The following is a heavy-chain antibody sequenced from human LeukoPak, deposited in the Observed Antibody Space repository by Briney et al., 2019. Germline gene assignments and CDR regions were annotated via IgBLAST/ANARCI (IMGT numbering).Heavy chain of an antibody. J-gene: IGHJ4*02. CDR1: GGSISNDY. Sequence: KPSETLSLTCTVSGGSISNDYWSWIRQSPGKGLKWIGFIYYSGSTNYNPSLKSRVTVSVDTSKNQFSLKLSSVTATDTAVYYCASRARAIDNWGQGTLVTVSS. CDR3: ASRARAIDN. D-gene: IGHD5-12*01. V-gene: IGHV4-59*08. CDR2: IYYSGST.